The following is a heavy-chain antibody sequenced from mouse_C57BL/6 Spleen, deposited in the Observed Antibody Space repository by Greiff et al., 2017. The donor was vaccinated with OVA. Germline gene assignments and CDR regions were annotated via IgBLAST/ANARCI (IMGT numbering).Heavy chain of an antibody. D-gene: IGHD2-3*01. CDR3: ARDGGYYGVYFDY. V-gene: IGHV5-17*01. J-gene: IGHJ2*01. CDR1: GFTFSDYG. Sequence: EVKLMESGGGLVKPGGSLKLSCAASGFTFSDYGMHCVRQAPEKGLEWVAYISSGSSTIYYADTVKGRFTISRDNAKNTLFLQMTSLRSEDTAMYYCARDGGYYGVYFDYWGQGTTLTVSS. CDR2: ISSGSSTI.